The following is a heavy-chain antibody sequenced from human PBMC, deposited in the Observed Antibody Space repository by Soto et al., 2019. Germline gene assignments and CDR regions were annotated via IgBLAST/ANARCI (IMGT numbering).Heavy chain of an antibody. Sequence: SETLSLTCTVSGGSISSDYWSWIRQPPGKGLEWIGYIYYTGSTNYNPSLKSRVTISIDTSKTQFSLRLSSVTAADTAVYYCARDLRVVTAPPRGMDVWGQGTTVTVSS. V-gene: IGHV4-59*01. J-gene: IGHJ6*02. CDR3: ARDLRVVTAPPRGMDV. CDR2: IYYTGST. CDR1: GGSISSDY. D-gene: IGHD2-21*02.